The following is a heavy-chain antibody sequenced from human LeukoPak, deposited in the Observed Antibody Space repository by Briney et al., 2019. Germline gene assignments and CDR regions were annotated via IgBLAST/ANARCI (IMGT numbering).Heavy chain of an antibody. CDR1: GYSFTSDW. CDR3: ARQYSSGWYWVY. CDR2: IYPGDSDT. J-gene: IGHJ4*02. D-gene: IGHD6-19*01. V-gene: IGHV5-51*01. Sequence: GESLKISCKGSGYSFTSDWIGWVRQMPRKGLEWMGIIYPGDSDTRYSPSFQGQVTISADKSISTACLQWSSLKASDTAMYCCARQYSSGWYWVYWGQGTLVTVSS.